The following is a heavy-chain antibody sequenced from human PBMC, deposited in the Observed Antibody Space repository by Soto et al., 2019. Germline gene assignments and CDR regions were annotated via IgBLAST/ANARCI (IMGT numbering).Heavy chain of an antibody. Sequence: EVQLVESGGGLVKPGGSLRLSCAASGFTFNNAWMNWVRQAPGKGLEWVGRIRSNADGGTADYAAPVKGRFTISRDDSKNTLCMQMNSLTTEDTAVYYCTTERYFDSSGRVSVLNIDYWGQGTLVAVSS. V-gene: IGHV3-15*07. CDR3: TTERYFDSSGRVSVLNIDY. CDR1: GFTFNNAW. D-gene: IGHD3-22*01. J-gene: IGHJ4*02. CDR2: IRSNADGGTA.